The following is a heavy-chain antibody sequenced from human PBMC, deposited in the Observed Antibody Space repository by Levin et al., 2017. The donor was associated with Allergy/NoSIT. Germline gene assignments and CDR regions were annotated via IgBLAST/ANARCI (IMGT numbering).Heavy chain of an antibody. CDR1: GFTFSSYA. CDR3: ARDLLSGVVPAPCGY. CDR2: ISYDGSNK. J-gene: IGHJ4*02. D-gene: IGHD2-2*01. V-gene: IGHV3-30-3*01. Sequence: PGGSLRLSCAASGFTFSSYAMHWVRQAPGKGLEWVAVISYDGSNKYYADSVKGRFTISRDNSKNTLYLQMNSLRAEDTAVYYCARDLLSGVVPAPCGYWGQGTLVTVSS.